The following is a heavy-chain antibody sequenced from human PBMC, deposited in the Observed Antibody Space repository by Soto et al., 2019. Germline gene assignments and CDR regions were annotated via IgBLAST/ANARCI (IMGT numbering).Heavy chain of an antibody. CDR2: IWYDGSNK. D-gene: IGHD5-12*01. CDR1: GFTFSSYG. J-gene: IGHJ5*02. V-gene: IGHV3-33*01. Sequence: GGSLRLSCAASGFTFSSYGMHWVRQAPGKGLEWVAVIWYDGSNKYYADSVKGRFTISRDNSKNTLYLQMNSLRAEDTAVYYCARDHQGLYSGYDYLGWFDPWGQGTLVTVSS. CDR3: ARDHQGLYSGYDYLGWFDP.